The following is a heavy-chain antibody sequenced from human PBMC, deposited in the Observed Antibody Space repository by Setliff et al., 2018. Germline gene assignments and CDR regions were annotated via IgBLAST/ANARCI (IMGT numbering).Heavy chain of an antibody. J-gene: IGHJ6*03. Sequence: SVKVSCKASSYTFSSYGISWVRQAPGQGLEWMGWTIPVFGTTDYAQKFQGRVTIMTDESTSTAYMELSSLTSEDTAVYYCAREGVHTWSSTDYHYYMDVWGRGTTVTVSS. V-gene: IGHV1-69*05. CDR1: SYTFSSYG. CDR2: TIPVFGTT. CDR3: AREGVHTWSSTDYHYYMDV. D-gene: IGHD2-21*01.